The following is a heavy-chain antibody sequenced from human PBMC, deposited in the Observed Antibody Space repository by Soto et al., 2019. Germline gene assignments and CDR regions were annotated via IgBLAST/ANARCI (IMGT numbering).Heavy chain of an antibody. V-gene: IGHV3-48*02. J-gene: IGHJ4*01. CDR3: ATALGGYGGNSVSVDY. D-gene: IGHD4-17*01. Sequence: GGSLRLSCAASGFTFSSYSMNWVRQAPGKGLEWVSYISSSSSTIYYADSVKGRSTISRDNAKNSLYLQMSSLRDEDTAVYYCATALGGYGGNSVSVDYWGHGTLVTVSS. CDR2: ISSSSSTI. CDR1: GFTFSSYS.